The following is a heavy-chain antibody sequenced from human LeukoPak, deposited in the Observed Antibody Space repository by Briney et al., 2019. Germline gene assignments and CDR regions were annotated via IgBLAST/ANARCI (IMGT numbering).Heavy chain of an antibody. Sequence: ASVKVSCKASGYTFTSYYMHWVRQAPAQGLEWMGIINPSGGSTSYAQKFQGRVTMTRDTSTSTVYMELNSLRSEDTAVYYCARDPSVDTAMSTPYFDYWGQGTLVTVSS. D-gene: IGHD5-18*01. CDR1: GYTFTSYY. J-gene: IGHJ4*02. CDR2: INPSGGST. V-gene: IGHV1-46*01. CDR3: ARDPSVDTAMSTPYFDY.